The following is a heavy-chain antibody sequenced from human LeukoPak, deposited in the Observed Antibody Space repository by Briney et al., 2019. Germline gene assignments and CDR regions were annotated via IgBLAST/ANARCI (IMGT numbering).Heavy chain of an antibody. D-gene: IGHD3-10*01. V-gene: IGHV6-1*01. Sequence: SQTLSLTCAISGDSVSSNSAAWNRIRQSPSRGLEWLGRTYYRSKWYNDYAVSVKSRITINPDTSKNQFSLQLNSVTPEDTAVYYCARAPKGKVLLWFGRAEHFDYWGQGTLVTVSS. CDR3: ARAPKGKVLLWFGRAEHFDY. CDR2: TYYRSKWYN. CDR1: GDSVSSNSAA. J-gene: IGHJ4*02.